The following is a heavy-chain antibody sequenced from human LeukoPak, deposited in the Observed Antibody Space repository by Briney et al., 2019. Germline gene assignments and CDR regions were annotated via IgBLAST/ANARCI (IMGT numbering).Heavy chain of an antibody. Sequence: GASAKVSCKASGYTFTGYYMHWVRQAPGQGLEWMGRMNPNSGGTNYAQKFQGRVTMTRDTSISTAYMELSRLRSDDTAVDYCARDIEYSSSFDYWGQGTLVTVSS. CDR1: GYTFTGYY. D-gene: IGHD6-6*01. CDR3: ARDIEYSSSFDY. J-gene: IGHJ4*01. V-gene: IGHV1-2*06. CDR2: MNPNSGGT.